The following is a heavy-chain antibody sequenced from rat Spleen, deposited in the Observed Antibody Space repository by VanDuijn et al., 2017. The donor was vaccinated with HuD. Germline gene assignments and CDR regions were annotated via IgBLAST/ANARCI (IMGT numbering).Heavy chain of an antibody. D-gene: IGHD1-4*01. CDR3: ARSLPGYNAFAY. J-gene: IGHJ3*01. CDR1: GFSLTSYN. V-gene: IGHV2-41*01. CDR2: IWNTGGT. Sequence: QVQLKESGPGLVQPSQTLSLTCTVAGFSLTSYNVHWVRQPPGKGLEWMGLIWNTGGTRYNSTLKSRLSISKDTSKSQVFLKMNNLQTEDTAMYFCARSLPGYNAFAYWGQGTLVTVSS.